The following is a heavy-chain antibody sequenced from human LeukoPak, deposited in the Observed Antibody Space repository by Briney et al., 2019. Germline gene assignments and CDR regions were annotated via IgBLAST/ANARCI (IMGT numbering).Heavy chain of an antibody. V-gene: IGHV3-7*05. CDR1: GFTFPMYW. Sequence: GGSLRLSCAASGFTFPMYWMSWVRQAPGKGLEWVANIKQDESEKYYVDSVKGRFTISRDNAENSLYLQMDSLRVEDTAVYYCARLPVDANFNHYGMDVWGQGTTVTVSS. J-gene: IGHJ6*02. CDR2: IKQDESEK. D-gene: IGHD4/OR15-4a*01. CDR3: ARLPVDANFNHYGMDV.